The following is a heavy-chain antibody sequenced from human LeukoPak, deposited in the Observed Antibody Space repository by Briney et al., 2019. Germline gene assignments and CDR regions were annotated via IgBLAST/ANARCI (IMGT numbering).Heavy chain of an antibody. D-gene: IGHD3-10*01. CDR1: GGSISSGGYY. J-gene: IGHJ4*02. CDR2: IYYSGST. CDR3: ARIGRTMVRGVIKAIDY. Sequence: SETLSLTCTVSGGSISSGGYYWSWIRQHPGKGLEWIGYIYYSGSTYYNPSLKSRVTISVDTSKNQFSLKLSSVTATDTAVYYCARIGRTMVRGVIKAIDYWGQGTLVTVSS. V-gene: IGHV4-31*03.